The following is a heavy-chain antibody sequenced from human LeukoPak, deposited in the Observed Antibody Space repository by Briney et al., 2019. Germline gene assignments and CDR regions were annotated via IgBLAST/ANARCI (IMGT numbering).Heavy chain of an antibody. CDR2: INPNSGGT. Sequence: ASVKVSCKASGYTFTGYYMHWVRQAPGQGLEWMGWINPNSGGTNYAQKLQGRVTMTTDTSTSTAYMELRSLRSDDTAVYYCARGGIAGVLAHGTYYHYMDVWGKGTTVTVSS. V-gene: IGHV1-2*02. CDR3: ARGGIAGVLAHGTYYHYMDV. CDR1: GYTFTGYY. D-gene: IGHD6-13*01. J-gene: IGHJ6*03.